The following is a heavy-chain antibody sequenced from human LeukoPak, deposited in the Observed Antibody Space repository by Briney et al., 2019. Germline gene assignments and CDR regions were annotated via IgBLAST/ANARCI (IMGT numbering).Heavy chain of an antibody. CDR3: AKDVPTAYFDY. V-gene: IGHV3-30*02. CDR1: GFTFSSYS. D-gene: IGHD2-2*01. Sequence: RGGSLRLSCAVSGFTFSSYSMNWVRQAPGRGLEWVAFVRYDETTKFYADSVKGRFTISRDNSKTMLYLQMNSLRAEDTAVYYCAKDVPTAYFDYWGQGTLVTVSS. J-gene: IGHJ4*02. CDR2: VRYDETTK.